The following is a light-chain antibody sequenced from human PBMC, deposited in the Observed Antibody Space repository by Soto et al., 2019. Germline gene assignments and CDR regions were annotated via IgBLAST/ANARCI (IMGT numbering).Light chain of an antibody. V-gene: IGKV1-12*01. Sequence: DIQMTQSPSSVSASVGDTVTISCRASQGIGTWLAWYQHKPGKAPKLLIAAASSLQSGVPSRFSGSGSGTDFTLPISSLQPEDFATYYCQPASTFPHTFCQGTKLEIK. CDR3: QPASTFPHT. J-gene: IGKJ2*01. CDR2: AAS. CDR1: QGIGTW.